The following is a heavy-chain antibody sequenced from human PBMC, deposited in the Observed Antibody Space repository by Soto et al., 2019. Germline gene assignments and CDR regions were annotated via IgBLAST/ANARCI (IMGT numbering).Heavy chain of an antibody. CDR2: ISYDGSNK. Sequence: GGSLRLSCAASGFTFSSYGMHWVRQAPGKGLEWVAVISYDGSNKYYADSVKGRFTISRDNSKNTLYLQMNSLRAEDTAVYYCAKDLNYDFWSGYEGAGTHYYYYYGMDVWGQGTTVTVSS. J-gene: IGHJ6*02. D-gene: IGHD3-3*01. CDR1: GFTFSSYG. V-gene: IGHV3-30*18. CDR3: AKDLNYDFWSGYEGAGTHYYYYYGMDV.